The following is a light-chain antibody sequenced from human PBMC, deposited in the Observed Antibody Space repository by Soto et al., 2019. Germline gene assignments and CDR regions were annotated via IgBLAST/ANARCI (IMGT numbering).Light chain of an antibody. V-gene: IGKV1-5*03. CDR3: QQYNSYPVT. J-gene: IGKJ4*01. CDR2: KAS. Sequence: DIQMTQSPSSVSASVGDRITITCRASQDIGSWLAWYQQKPGKAPKFLIYKASSLASGVPSRFSGSGSGTDFTLTISSLQPDDFATYYCQQYNSYPVTFGGGTKVDIK. CDR1: QDIGSW.